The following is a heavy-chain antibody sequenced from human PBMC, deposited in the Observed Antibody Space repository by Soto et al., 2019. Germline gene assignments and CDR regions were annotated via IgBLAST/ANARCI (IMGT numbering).Heavy chain of an antibody. CDR2: ISGSGGGT. V-gene: IGHV3-23*01. Sequence: GGSLRLSCAASGFTFSSYAMSWVRQAPGKGLEWVSAISGSGGGTYYADSVKGRFTISRDNSKNTLYLQMNSLRAEDTAVYYCAKGRGYYYDSSGYYFDYWGQGTLVTVSS. CDR3: AKGRGYYYDSSGYYFDY. J-gene: IGHJ4*02. D-gene: IGHD3-22*01. CDR1: GFTFSSYA.